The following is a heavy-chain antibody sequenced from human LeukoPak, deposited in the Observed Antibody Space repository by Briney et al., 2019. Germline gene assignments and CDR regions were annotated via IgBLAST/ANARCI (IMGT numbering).Heavy chain of an antibody. CDR1: GGSISSYY. V-gene: IGHV4-59*12. Sequence: SETLSLTCTVSGGSISSYYWSWIRQPPGKGLEWIGYIYYSGSTNYKSSLKSRVTISVDTSKNQFSLKLSSVTAADTAVYYCARDQGRWLVRTFDYWGQGTLVTVSS. J-gene: IGHJ4*02. D-gene: IGHD6-19*01. CDR3: ARDQGRWLVRTFDY. CDR2: IYYSGST.